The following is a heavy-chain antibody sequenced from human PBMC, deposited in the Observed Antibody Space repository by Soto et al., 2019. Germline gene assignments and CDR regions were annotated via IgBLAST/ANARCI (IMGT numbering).Heavy chain of an antibody. CDR2: IIPIFGTA. V-gene: IGHV1-69*06. J-gene: IGHJ3*02. CDR1: GGTFSSYA. CDR3: ARVRFKDCSSNSCYRGSDAFDI. Sequence: ASVKVSCKASGGTFSSYAISWVRQAPGQGLEWMGGIIPIFGTANYAQKFQGRVTITADKSTSTAYMELSSLRSEDTAAYYCARVRFKDCSSNSCYRGSDAFDIWGQGTMVTVSS. D-gene: IGHD2-2*02.